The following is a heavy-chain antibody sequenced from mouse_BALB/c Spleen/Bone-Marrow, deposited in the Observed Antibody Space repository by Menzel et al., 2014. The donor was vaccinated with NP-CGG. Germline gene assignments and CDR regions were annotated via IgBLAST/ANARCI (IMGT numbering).Heavy chain of an antibody. CDR2: ILPGRGST. J-gene: IGHJ4*01. CDR1: GYTFSSYW. Sequence: VQLVESGAELMKPGASVKISCKATGYTFSSYWIEWVKQRPGHGLEWIGEILPGRGSTNYNEKFKGKATFTSDTSSNTSYIQLISLTSYNSAVYYCARWDTTAMNYWGQGTSVTVSS. V-gene: IGHV1-9*01. D-gene: IGHD1-1*01. CDR3: ARWDTTAMNY.